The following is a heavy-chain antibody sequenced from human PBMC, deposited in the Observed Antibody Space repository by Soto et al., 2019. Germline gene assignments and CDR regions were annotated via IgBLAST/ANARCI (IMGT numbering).Heavy chain of an antibody. CDR1: GYTFTSYG. V-gene: IGHV1-18*01. J-gene: IGHJ3*02. CDR2: ISAFNDNT. D-gene: IGHD2-15*01. CDR3: ARDWYCSGGSCSDAFDI. Sequence: ASVKVSCKASGYTFTSYGISWVRQAPGQGLGWMGWISAFNDNTRYAQNLQARVTMTTDTSTSTAYMELRSLRSDGTAAYYCARDWYCSGGSCSDAFDIWGQGTMVTVSS.